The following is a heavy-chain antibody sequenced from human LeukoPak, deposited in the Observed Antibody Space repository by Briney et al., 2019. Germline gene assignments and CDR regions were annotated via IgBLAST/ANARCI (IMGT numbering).Heavy chain of an antibody. J-gene: IGHJ3*01. CDR1: AYSVNSGYY. D-gene: IGHD3-10*01. CDR3: ARGLGSGTL. V-gene: IGHV4-38-2*01. CDR2: IYHTGSA. Sequence: KPSEPLSLTCAVSAYSVNSGYYWVWIRQPPGKGLEWFGSIYHTGSAYYDPSLKSRVTVSVDTSKNQFSLNLTSVTAADTAVYYCARGLGSGTLWGQGTMVTVSS.